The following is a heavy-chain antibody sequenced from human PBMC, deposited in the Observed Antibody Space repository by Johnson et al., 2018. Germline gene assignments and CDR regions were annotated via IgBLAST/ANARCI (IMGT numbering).Heavy chain of an antibody. J-gene: IGHJ6*02. CDR1: GFTFDDYA. D-gene: IGHD1-14*01. V-gene: IGHV3-9*01. CDR2: ISWNSGNI. Sequence: VQLVQSGGGLVQPGRSLRLSCAASGFTFDDYAMHWVRQAPGKGLEWISGISWNSGNIGYADSVKGRFTISRDNAKNSLYRQLNSLSAEDTGFYYGAKVNRVLIFYYGMDVWGQGTTVTVSS. CDR3: AKVNRVLIFYYGMDV.